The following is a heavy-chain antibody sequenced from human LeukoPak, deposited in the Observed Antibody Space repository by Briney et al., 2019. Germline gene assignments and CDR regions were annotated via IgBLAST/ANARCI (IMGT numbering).Heavy chain of an antibody. J-gene: IGHJ4*02. CDR1: GFTFSSYS. Sequence: KPGGSLRLSCAASGFTFSSYSMNWVRQAPGKGLEWVSSISSSSSYIYYADSMKGRFTISRDNAKNSLYLQMNSLRAEDTAVYYCARDRGCSTTSCYTLSFDCWGQGTLVTVSS. V-gene: IGHV3-21*01. CDR3: ARDRGCSTTSCYTLSFDC. CDR2: ISSSSSYI. D-gene: IGHD2-2*02.